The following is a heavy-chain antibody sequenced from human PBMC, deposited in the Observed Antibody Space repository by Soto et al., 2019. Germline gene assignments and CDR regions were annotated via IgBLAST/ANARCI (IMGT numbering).Heavy chain of an antibody. V-gene: IGHV3-11*01. Sequence: QVQLVESGGGLVKPGGSLRLSCAASGFTFSDYYMSWIRQAPGKGLEWVSYISSSGSTIYYADSVKGRFTISRDNSKKPLYLEMDSLRAGDKAVYFCSKGGVYVYFWGSYRRRSYYFDCWGQGTLVTVSS. J-gene: IGHJ4*02. CDR3: SKGGVYVYFWGSYRRRSYYFDC. D-gene: IGHD3-16*02. CDR2: ISSSGSTI. CDR1: GFTFSDYY.